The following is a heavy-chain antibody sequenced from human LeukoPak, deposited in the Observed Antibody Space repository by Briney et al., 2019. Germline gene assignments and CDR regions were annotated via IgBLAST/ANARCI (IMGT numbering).Heavy chain of an antibody. V-gene: IGHV3-7*01. CDR3: ARAEYQLLFAYYYYYGMDV. J-gene: IGHJ6*02. Sequence: PGGSLRLSCVASGFAFSSYWMSWVRQAPGKGLEWVANIKQDGSEKYYVDSVKGRFTISRDNAKNSLYLQMNSLRAEDTAVYYCARAEYQLLFAYYYYYGMDVWGQGTTVTVSS. CDR2: IKQDGSEK. D-gene: IGHD2-2*01. CDR1: GFAFSSYW.